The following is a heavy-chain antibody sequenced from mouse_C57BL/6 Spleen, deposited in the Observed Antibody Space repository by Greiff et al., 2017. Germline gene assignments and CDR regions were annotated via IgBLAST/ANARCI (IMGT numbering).Heavy chain of an antibody. D-gene: IGHD1-1*01. Sequence: VQLQQSGPELVKPGASVKISCKASGYSFTDYNMNWVKQSNGKSLEWLGVINPNYGTTSYNQKFKGKATLTVDQSSSTAYMQLNSLTSEDSAVYYCARGGLTTTIVPHYFDYWGQGTTLTVST. J-gene: IGHJ2*01. V-gene: IGHV1-39*01. CDR2: INPNYGTT. CDR3: ARGGLTTTIVPHYFDY. CDR1: GYSFTDYN.